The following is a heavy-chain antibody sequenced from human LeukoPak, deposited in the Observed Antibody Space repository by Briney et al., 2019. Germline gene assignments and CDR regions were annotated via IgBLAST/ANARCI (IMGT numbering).Heavy chain of an antibody. V-gene: IGHV4-59*01. CDR2: ISDTGKT. D-gene: IGHD2/OR15-2a*01. CDR1: AASLRSNY. Sequence: SETLSLTCSVSAASLRSNYWDWPRQPPGQGLEWIGYISDTGKTESNPSLKSRVSISLDTSKNHFSLRLRSVTAADSATYYCATGYYEPFATWGPGIMVTVSS. CDR3: ATGYYEPFAT. J-gene: IGHJ5*02.